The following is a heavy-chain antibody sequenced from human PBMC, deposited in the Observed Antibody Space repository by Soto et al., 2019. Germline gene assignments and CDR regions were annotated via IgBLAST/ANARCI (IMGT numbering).Heavy chain of an antibody. J-gene: IGHJ6*02. V-gene: IGHV1-18*04. D-gene: IGHD3-3*01. CDR2: ISAYNGNT. Sequence: ASVKVSCKASGYTFTSYGISWVRLAPGQGLEWMGWISAYNGNTNYAQKLQGRVTMTTDTSTSTAYMELRSLRSDDTAVYYCARDVYYDFWSGYYSGYYYGMDVWGQGTTVTVSS. CDR1: GYTFTSYG. CDR3: ARDVYYDFWSGYYSGYYYGMDV.